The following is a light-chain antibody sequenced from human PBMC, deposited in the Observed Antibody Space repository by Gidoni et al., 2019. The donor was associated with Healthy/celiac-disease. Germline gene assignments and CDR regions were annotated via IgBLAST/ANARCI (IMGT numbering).Light chain of an antibody. CDR2: AAS. Sequence: DIQLSQSPSSLSASVGDRVNITCRASQSIISYLNWYQQKPGKAPKLLIYAASSLQSGVPSRFSGSGSWKDFTLTISSLQPEDFATYYCQQSYTGITFGGGTKVEIK. CDR3: QQSYTGIT. V-gene: IGKV1-39*01. CDR1: QSIISY. J-gene: IGKJ4*01.